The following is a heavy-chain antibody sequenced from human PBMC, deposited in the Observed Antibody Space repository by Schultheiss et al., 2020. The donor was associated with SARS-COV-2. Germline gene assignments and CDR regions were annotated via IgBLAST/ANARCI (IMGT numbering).Heavy chain of an antibody. CDR3: ARGDVEYYYGSGSGNDAFDI. J-gene: IGHJ3*02. D-gene: IGHD3-10*01. V-gene: IGHV4-31*03. CDR1: GGSISSGGYY. CDR2: IYYSGST. Sequence: SETLSLTCTVSGGSISSGGYYWSWIRQHPGKGLEWIGYIYYSGSTYYNPSLKSRVTISVDTSKNQFSLKLSSVTAADTAVYYCARGDVEYYYGSGSGNDAFDIWGQGTMVTVSS.